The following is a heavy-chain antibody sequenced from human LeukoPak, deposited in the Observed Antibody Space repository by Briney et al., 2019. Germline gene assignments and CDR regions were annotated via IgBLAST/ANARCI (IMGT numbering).Heavy chain of an antibody. CDR2: IIPIFGTA. CDR1: GGTFSSYA. CDR3: ARVGVAGARYYFDY. V-gene: IGHV1-69*05. J-gene: IGHJ4*02. D-gene: IGHD6-19*01. Sequence: GASVKVSCKASGGTFSSYAISWVRQAPGQGLEWMGRIIPIFGTANYAQKFQGRVTITTDESTSTAHMELSSLRSEDTAVYYCARVGVAGARYYFDYWGQGTLVTVSS.